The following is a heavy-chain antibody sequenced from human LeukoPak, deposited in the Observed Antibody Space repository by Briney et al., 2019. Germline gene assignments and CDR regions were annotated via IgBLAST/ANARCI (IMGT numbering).Heavy chain of an antibody. V-gene: IGHV4-34*01. Sequence: PSETLSLTCAVYGGSFSGYYWSWIRQPPGKGLEWIGEINHSGSTNYNPSLKSRVTISVDTSKNQFSLKLSSVTAADTAVYYCARDKRHCSSTSCTDYWGQGTLVTVSS. D-gene: IGHD2-2*01. CDR3: ARDKRHCSSTSCTDY. J-gene: IGHJ4*02. CDR1: GGSFSGYY. CDR2: INHSGST.